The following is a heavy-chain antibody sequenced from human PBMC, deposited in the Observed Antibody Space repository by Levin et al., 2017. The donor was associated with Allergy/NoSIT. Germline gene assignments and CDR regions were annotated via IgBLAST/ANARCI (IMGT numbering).Heavy chain of an antibody. Sequence: SETLSLTCTVSGGSISSSSYYWGWIRQPPGKGLEWIGSIYYSGSTYYNPSLKSRVTISVDTSKNQFSLKLSSVTAAATAVYYCASGGVTMIVVVTPEGWGQGTLVTVSS. D-gene: IGHD3-22*01. J-gene: IGHJ4*02. V-gene: IGHV4-39*07. CDR2: IYYSGST. CDR3: ASGGVTMIVVVTPEG. CDR1: GGSISSSSYY.